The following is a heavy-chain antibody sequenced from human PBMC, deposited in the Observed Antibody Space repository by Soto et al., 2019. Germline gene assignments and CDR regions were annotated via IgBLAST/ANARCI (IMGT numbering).Heavy chain of an antibody. Sequence: QVQLQESGPGLVKPSESLSLTCTVSGGSISSYYWSWVRQPPGKGLEWIGYIYYSGSTNYNPSRKSRVPIEVAASKNQFPLKLSAVTVEGTAVYYCARHGCGYSRYWYFDLLGRGTLVAVSS. CDR2: IYYSGST. CDR1: GGSISSYY. D-gene: IGHD5-18*01. V-gene: IGHV4-59*08. CDR3: ARHGCGYSRYWYFDL. J-gene: IGHJ2*01.